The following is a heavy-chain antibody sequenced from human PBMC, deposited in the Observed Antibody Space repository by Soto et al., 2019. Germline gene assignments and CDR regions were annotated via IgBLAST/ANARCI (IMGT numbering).Heavy chain of an antibody. CDR2: LNSDGSSR. J-gene: IGHJ6*02. V-gene: IGHV3-74*01. CDR1: GFTFTSHW. Sequence: EVQLVESGGGLVQPGGSLRLSCAASGFTFTSHWMHWVRQAPGKGLVWVSRLNSDGSSRYYGDSMEGRFTISRDNAKNTVYLQINSLRDEDTAVYYCARGLKNKYGMDVWGQGTTDTVSS. CDR3: ARGLKNKYGMDV.